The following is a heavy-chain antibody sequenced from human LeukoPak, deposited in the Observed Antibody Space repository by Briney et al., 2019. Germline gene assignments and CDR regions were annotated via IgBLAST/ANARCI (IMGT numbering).Heavy chain of an antibody. J-gene: IGHJ4*02. Sequence: ASVKVSCKASGYTFIGYYIHWVRQAPGQGLEWMGWINPNSGGTNYAQKFQGRVTMTRDTSISTAYMELSRLRSDDTAVYYCASHPYYYDSSGYYVDYWGQGTLVTVSS. V-gene: IGHV1-2*02. CDR2: INPNSGGT. CDR1: GYTFIGYY. D-gene: IGHD3-22*01. CDR3: ASHPYYYDSSGYYVDY.